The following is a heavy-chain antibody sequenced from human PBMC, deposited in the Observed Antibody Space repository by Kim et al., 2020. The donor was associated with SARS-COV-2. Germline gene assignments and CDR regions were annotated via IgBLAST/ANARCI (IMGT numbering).Heavy chain of an antibody. V-gene: IGHV3-53*01. CDR3: ARAEYISSSGGLSFDY. J-gene: IGHJ4*01. Sequence: GGSLRLSCAASGFTVSSNYMSWVRQAPGKGLEWVSVIYSGGSTYYADSVKGRFTISRDNSKNTLYLQRNSLRAEDTAVYYCARAEYISSSGGLSFDYWG. CDR1: GFTVSSNY. CDR2: IYSGGST. D-gene: IGHD6-6*01.